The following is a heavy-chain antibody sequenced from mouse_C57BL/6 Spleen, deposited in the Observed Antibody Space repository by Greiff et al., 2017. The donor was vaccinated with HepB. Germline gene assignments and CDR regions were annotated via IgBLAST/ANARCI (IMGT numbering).Heavy chain of an antibody. CDR1: GYTFTSYW. CDR2: IHPNSGST. CDR3: ARRTTVVGFDY. J-gene: IGHJ2*01. D-gene: IGHD1-1*01. V-gene: IGHV1-64*01. Sequence: QVQLQQSGAELVKPGASVKLSCKASGYTFTSYWMHWVKQRPGQGLEWIGMIHPNSGSTNYNEKFKSKATLTVDKSSSTAYMQLSSLTSEDSAVYYCARRTTVVGFDYWGQGTTLTVSS.